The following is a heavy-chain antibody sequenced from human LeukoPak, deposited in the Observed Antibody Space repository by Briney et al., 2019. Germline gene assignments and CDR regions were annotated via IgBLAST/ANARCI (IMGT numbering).Heavy chain of an antibody. CDR1: GGSISSYH. CDR2: IYYSGST. D-gene: IGHD6-19*01. CDR3: ARGRYSSGIYYFDY. Sequence: PSETLSLTCTVSGGSISSYHWSWIRQPPGKGLEWIGYIYYSGSTNYNPSLKSRVTISVDTSKNQFSLKLSSVTAADTAVYYCARGRYSSGIYYFDYWGQGTLVTVSS. J-gene: IGHJ4*02. V-gene: IGHV4-59*01.